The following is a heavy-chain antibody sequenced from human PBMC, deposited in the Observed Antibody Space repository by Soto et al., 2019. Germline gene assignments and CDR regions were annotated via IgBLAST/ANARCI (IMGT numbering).Heavy chain of an antibody. J-gene: IGHJ4*02. Sequence: QVQLVQSGAEVKKPGSSVKVSCKASGGIFSTYAISWLRQAPGQGLEWMGGIIPIFGTPNYAQRFQGRVTITADESTTTSYMELSRLKSEDTAVYYCARDRADYGSGNYYNSIDFWGQGTLVTVSS. V-gene: IGHV1-69*01. CDR3: ARDRADYGSGNYYNSIDF. CDR1: GGIFSTYA. CDR2: IIPIFGTP. D-gene: IGHD3-10*01.